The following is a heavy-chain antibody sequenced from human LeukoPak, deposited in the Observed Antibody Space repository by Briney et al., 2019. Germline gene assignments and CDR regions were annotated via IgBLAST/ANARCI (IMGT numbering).Heavy chain of an antibody. CDR3: ARDLNYYDSSGYGH. D-gene: IGHD3-22*01. CDR2: IYSGGSP. J-gene: IGHJ4*02. Sequence: GGSLRLSCAASGFTFSTNYMSWVRQAPGKGLEWVSVIYSGGSPYYADSVKGRFTISRDNSKNTLYLQMNSLRAENTAVYYCARDLNYYDSSGYGHWGQGTLVTVSS. CDR1: GFTFSTNY. V-gene: IGHV3-53*01.